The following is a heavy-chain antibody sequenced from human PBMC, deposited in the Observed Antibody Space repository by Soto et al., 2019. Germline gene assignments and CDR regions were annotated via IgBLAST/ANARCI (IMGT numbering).Heavy chain of an antibody. V-gene: IGHV1-18*01. J-gene: IGHJ4*02. CDR3: ARHGNGDDY. CDR2: IRSYNNST. D-gene: IGHD2-8*01. Sequence: ASVKVSCKASGYTFTSYGVNWVRQAPGQGLEWMGWIRSYNNSTNYAQKLQGRVTMTTDTSTNTAYMELRSLRSDDTAVYYCARHGNGDDYWGQGTLVNVSS. CDR1: GYTFTSYG.